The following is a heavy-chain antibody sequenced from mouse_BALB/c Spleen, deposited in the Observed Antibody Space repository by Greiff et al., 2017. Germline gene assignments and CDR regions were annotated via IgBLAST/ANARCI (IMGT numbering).Heavy chain of an antibody. CDR3: ARSDGNYWYFDV. V-gene: IGHV3-2*02. D-gene: IGHD2-1*01. CDR1: GYSITSDYA. J-gene: IGHJ1*01. Sequence: VQPKESGPGLVKPSQSLSLTCTVTGYSITSDYAWNWIRQFPGNKLEWMGYISYSGSTSYNPSLKSRISITRDTSKNQFFLQLNSVTTEDTATYYCARSDGNYWYFDVWGAGTTVTVSS. CDR2: ISYSGST.